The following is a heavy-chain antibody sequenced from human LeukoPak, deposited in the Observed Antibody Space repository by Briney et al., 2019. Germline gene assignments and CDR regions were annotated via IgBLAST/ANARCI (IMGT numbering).Heavy chain of an antibody. CDR3: ARDSIGYYYYYYYMDV. CDR1: GYTFTGYY. V-gene: IGHV1-2*02. D-gene: IGHD2-2*01. J-gene: IGHJ6*03. Sequence: GASVNVSCKASGYTFTGYYMHWVRQAPGQGLEWIGWINTISGGTNYAQKLQGRVTMTTDTSTSTTYMELRSLRSDDTAVYYCARDSIGYYYYYYYMDVWGKGTTVTVSS. CDR2: INTISGGT.